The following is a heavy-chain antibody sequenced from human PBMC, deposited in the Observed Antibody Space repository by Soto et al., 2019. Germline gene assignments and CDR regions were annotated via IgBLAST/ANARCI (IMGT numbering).Heavy chain of an antibody. CDR3: AKALVGSGSYYGGYYYYGMDV. D-gene: IGHD1-26*01. CDR2: ISGSGGST. V-gene: IGHV3-23*01. CDR1: GFTFSSYA. J-gene: IGHJ6*02. Sequence: GGSLRLSCAASGFTFSSYAMSWVRQAPGKGLEWVSAISGSGGSTYYADSVKGRFTISRDNSKNTLYLQMNSLRAEDTAVYYCAKALVGSGSYYGGYYYYGMDVWGQGTTVTVSS.